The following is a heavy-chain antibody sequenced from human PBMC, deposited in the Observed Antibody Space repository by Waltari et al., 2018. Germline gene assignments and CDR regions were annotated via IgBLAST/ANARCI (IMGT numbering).Heavy chain of an antibody. V-gene: IGHV1-69*01. CDR2: INPLSGTA. D-gene: IGHD1-7*01. CDR1: GGAFSTYA. Sequence: QVQLVQSGAEVKNPGSTLKVSCKTSGGAFSTYAISWVRQAPGQGLEWMGINPLSGTADYAQKFQGRITITADESTSTAYMELSGLKADDTAVYYCATFGGNSNWFDPWGQGTLVTVSS. CDR3: ATFGGNSNWFDP. J-gene: IGHJ5*02.